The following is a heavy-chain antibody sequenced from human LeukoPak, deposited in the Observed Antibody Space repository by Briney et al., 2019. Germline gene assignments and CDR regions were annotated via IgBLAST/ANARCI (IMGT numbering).Heavy chain of an antibody. V-gene: IGHV1-18*01. J-gene: IGHJ6*02. CDR3: ARASTVQTYYYYGMDV. CDR2: NSAYNGNT. Sequence: ASVKVSCKASGYTFTSYGISWVRQAPGQGLEWMGWNSAYNGNTNYAQKLQGRVTMTTDTSTSTAYMELRSLRSDDTAVYYCARASTVQTYYYYGMDVWGQGTTVTVSS. CDR1: GYTFTSYG. D-gene: IGHD4-17*01.